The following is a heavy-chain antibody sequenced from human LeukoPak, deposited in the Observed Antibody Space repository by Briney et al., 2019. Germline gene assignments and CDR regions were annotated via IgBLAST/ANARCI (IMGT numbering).Heavy chain of an antibody. V-gene: IGHV4-38-2*02. CDR1: GYSISSGYY. Sequence: SETLSLTCTVSGYSISSGYYWGWIRQPPGKGLEWIGSIYHSGSTYCNPSLKSRVTISVDTSKNQFSLKLSSVTAADTAVYYCAREGADQYSSGWYHYWGQGTLVTVSS. CDR3: AREGADQYSSGWYHY. CDR2: IYHSGST. J-gene: IGHJ4*02. D-gene: IGHD6-19*01.